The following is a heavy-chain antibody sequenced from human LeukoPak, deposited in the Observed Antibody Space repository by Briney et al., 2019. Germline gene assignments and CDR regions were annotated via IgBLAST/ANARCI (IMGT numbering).Heavy chain of an antibody. V-gene: IGHV3-21*01. CDR2: ISSSSNYV. J-gene: IGHJ3*02. CDR1: GFTFSSYS. Sequence: GGSLRLSCAASGFTFSSYSMNWVRQAPGKGLEWVSSISSSSNYVYYTGSVKGRFTISRDNAKNSLYLQMFSLRAEDTAVYYCAREDSSRGAFDIWGQGTMVTVSS. D-gene: IGHD6-19*01. CDR3: AREDSSRGAFDI.